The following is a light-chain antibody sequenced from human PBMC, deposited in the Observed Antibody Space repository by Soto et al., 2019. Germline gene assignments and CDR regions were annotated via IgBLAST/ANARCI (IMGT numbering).Light chain of an antibody. Sequence: QSALTQSPSASGIRGQSVTISCSGTGSDVGAYNYLSWYHHHPGKAPKLIIYEVITRPSGVPDRFSGSKSGTTASLTVSGLQTEDEAVYYCGSFVGGTTLIFGGGTKLTVL. V-gene: IGLV2-8*01. CDR2: EVI. CDR1: GSDVGAYNY. CDR3: GSFVGGTTLI. J-gene: IGLJ2*01.